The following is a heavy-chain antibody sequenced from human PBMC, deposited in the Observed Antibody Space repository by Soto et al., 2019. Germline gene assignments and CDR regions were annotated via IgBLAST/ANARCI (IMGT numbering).Heavy chain of an antibody. CDR1: GFTFTSSA. D-gene: IGHD6-13*01. Sequence: SVKVSCKASGFTFTSSAVQWVRQARGQRLEWIGWIVVGSGNTNYAQKFQERVTITRDMSTSTAYMELSSLRSEDTAVYYCAADAGTNSSSPFDYWGQGTLVTVSS. CDR2: IVVGSGNT. V-gene: IGHV1-58*01. J-gene: IGHJ4*02. CDR3: AADAGTNSSSPFDY.